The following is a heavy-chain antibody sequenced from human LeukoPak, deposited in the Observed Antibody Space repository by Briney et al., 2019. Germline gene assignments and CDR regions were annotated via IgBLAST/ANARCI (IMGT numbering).Heavy chain of an antibody. Sequence: PGRSLRLPCAASGFTFSSYAMHWVRQAPGKGLEYVSAISSNGGSTYYANSVKGRFTISRDNSKNTLYLQMGSLRAEDMAVYYCARTTVVTPGYYYMDVWGKGTTVTVSS. D-gene: IGHD4-23*01. J-gene: IGHJ6*03. CDR2: ISSNGGST. CDR3: ARTTVVTPGYYYMDV. V-gene: IGHV3-64*01. CDR1: GFTFSSYA.